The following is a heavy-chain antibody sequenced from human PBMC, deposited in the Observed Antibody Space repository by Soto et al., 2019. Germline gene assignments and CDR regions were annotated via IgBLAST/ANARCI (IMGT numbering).Heavy chain of an antibody. Sequence: QLQLQESGSGLVKPSQTLSLTCAVSGGSISSGGYSWSWIRQPPGKGLEWIGYIYHSGGTYYNPSLKSRVTMSVDRSKNQFSPRLGSVTAADTAVYYCARGQVVAAQHWGQGTLVTVSS. CDR3: ARGQVVAAQH. D-gene: IGHD2-15*01. CDR2: IYHSGGT. J-gene: IGHJ4*02. V-gene: IGHV4-30-2*01. CDR1: GGSISSGGYS.